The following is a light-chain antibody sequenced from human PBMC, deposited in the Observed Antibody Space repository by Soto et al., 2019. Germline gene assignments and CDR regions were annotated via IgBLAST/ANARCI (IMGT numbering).Light chain of an antibody. V-gene: IGLV2-11*01. CDR3: CSYAGSYTFVL. Sequence: QSALTQPRSVSGSPGQSVTISCTGSSSDVGVYNYVSWYQQHPGKAPKLIIYDVSKRPSGVPDRFSGSKSGNTASLTISGLQAEXEADYYCCSYAGSYTFVLFGGGTKVTVL. J-gene: IGLJ2*01. CDR1: SSDVGVYNY. CDR2: DVS.